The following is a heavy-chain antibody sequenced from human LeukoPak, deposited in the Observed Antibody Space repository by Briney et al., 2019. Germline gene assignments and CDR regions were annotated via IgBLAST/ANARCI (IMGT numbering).Heavy chain of an antibody. CDR2: INPNSGGT. D-gene: IGHD2-21*01. CDR3: ARYNCGGDCYLYYYYMDV. V-gene: IGHV1-2*02. J-gene: IGHJ6*03. CDR1: GYTFTGYY. Sequence: ASVKVSCKASGYTFTGYYMHWVRQAPGQGLEWMGWINPNSGGTIYAQKFQGRVTLTRDTSINTAYMELSRLRSDDTAVYYCARYNCGGDCYLYYYYMDVWGKGTTVTDSS.